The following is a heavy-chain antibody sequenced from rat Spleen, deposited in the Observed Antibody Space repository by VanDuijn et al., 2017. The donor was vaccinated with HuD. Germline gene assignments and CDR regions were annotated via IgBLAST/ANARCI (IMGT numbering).Heavy chain of an antibody. CDR3: ARYARHTTGIPTD. V-gene: IGHV5-29*01. CDR2: ISYDGSST. Sequence: EVQLVESGGGLVQPGRSLKLSCAASGFTFSNYGMAWVRQAPTKGLEWVATISYDGSSTYYRDSVKGRFTISRDNAKSTLYLQMDSLRSEDTATYYCARYARHTTGIPTDWGQGVMVTVSS. J-gene: IGHJ2*01. D-gene: IGHD1-9*01. CDR1: GFTFSNYG.